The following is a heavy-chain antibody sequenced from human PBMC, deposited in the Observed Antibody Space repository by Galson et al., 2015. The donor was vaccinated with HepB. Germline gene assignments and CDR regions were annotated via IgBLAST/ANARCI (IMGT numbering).Heavy chain of an antibody. Sequence: SLRLSCAASGLTFSDYSMNWVRQAPGKGLEWVAYISSSSNTIYYVDSVKGRFTISRDNAKKSLYLQMNTLRAEDTAVYYCAGPLRFLVPHDYWGQGTLVTVSS. J-gene: IGHJ4*02. V-gene: IGHV3-48*04. CDR2: ISSSSNTI. D-gene: IGHD3-3*01. CDR3: AGPLRFLVPHDY. CDR1: GLTFSDYS.